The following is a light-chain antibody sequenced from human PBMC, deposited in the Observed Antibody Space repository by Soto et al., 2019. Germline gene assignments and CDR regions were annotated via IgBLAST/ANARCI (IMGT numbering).Light chain of an antibody. CDR2: DVS. Sequence: QSALTQPATVSGSPGQSITISCTGTSSDVGGHNYVSWYQHHPGKAPKLMIYDVSNRPSGVSNRFSGSKSGNTASLTISGLQAEDEGDYYCSSYTSNTNVVFGGGTKVTVL. V-gene: IGLV2-14*03. CDR1: SSDVGGHNY. CDR3: SSYTSNTNVV. J-gene: IGLJ2*01.